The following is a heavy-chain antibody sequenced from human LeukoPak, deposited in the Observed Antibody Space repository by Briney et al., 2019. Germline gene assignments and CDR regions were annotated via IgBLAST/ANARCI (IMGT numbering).Heavy chain of an antibody. J-gene: IGHJ4*02. CDR2: IYYSGNT. CDR1: GGSISSNSFY. Sequence: SETLSLTCTVSGGSISSNSFYWGWLPPPTGKGRVWIGSIYYSGNTYYNPSLKCRVTISVDTYKKHLPLKLSCVTDADTAVYYCARARGVGALDYWGQGTLVTVS. D-gene: IGHD1-26*01. CDR3: ARARGVGALDY. V-gene: IGHV4-39*06.